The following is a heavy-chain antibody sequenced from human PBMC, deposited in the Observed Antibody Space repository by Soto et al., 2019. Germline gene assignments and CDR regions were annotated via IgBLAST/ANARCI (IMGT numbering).Heavy chain of an antibody. V-gene: IGHV1-8*01. CDR1: GYTFTSYD. Sequence: QVQLVQSGAEVKKPGASVKVSCKASGYTFTSYDINWVRQATGQGLEWMGWMNPNSGNTGYAQKFXGXVXMSXTTSLSTAYMELSSLRSEDTAVYYCAREKVGAVDYWGQGTLVTVSS. CDR3: AREKVGAVDY. D-gene: IGHD1-26*01. CDR2: MNPNSGNT. J-gene: IGHJ4*02.